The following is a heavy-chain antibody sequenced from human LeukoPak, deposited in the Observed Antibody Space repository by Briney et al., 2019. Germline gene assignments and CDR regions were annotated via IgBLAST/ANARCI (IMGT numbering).Heavy chain of an antibody. CDR2: ISGSGSTI. Sequence: PGGSLRLSCAASGFTVSGYYMGWIRQAPGKGLEWLSCISGSGSTIHYADSVKGRFTISRDSAKNSLYLQMNSLRAEDTAVYYCAREMEGMIPSPWGAFDIWGQGTMVTVSS. V-gene: IGHV3-11*04. CDR3: AREMEGMIPSPWGAFDI. CDR1: GFTVSGYY. J-gene: IGHJ3*02. D-gene: IGHD3-22*01.